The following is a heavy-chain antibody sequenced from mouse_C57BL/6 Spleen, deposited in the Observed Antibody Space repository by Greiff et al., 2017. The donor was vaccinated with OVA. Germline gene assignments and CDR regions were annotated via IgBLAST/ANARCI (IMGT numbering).Heavy chain of an antibody. J-gene: IGHJ3*01. Sequence: QVQLKQPGAELVMPGASVKLSCKASGYTFTSYWMHWVKQRPGQGLEWIGEIDPSDSYTNYNQKFKGKSTLTVDKSSSTAYMQLSSLTSEDSAVYYCARSSGRSTMVTSWFAYWGQGTLVTVSA. D-gene: IGHD2-2*01. CDR2: IDPSDSYT. CDR3: ARSSGRSTMVTSWFAY. CDR1: GYTFTSYW. V-gene: IGHV1-69*01.